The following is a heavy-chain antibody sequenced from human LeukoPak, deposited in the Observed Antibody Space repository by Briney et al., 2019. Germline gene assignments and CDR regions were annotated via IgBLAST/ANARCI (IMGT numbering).Heavy chain of an antibody. J-gene: IGHJ5*02. D-gene: IGHD2-21*02. V-gene: IGHV4-59*01. CDR3: ARVVRGVVTSNWFDP. CDR2: VASSGTS. Sequence: PSETLSLTCTVSGDSLNTYYWTWIRQTPGKELEWIGFVASSGTSNYNPSLKSRVSISIDTSKNQFSLALTSVTPADTAVNYCARVVRGVVTSNWFDPWGQGTLVSVSS. CDR1: GDSLNTYY.